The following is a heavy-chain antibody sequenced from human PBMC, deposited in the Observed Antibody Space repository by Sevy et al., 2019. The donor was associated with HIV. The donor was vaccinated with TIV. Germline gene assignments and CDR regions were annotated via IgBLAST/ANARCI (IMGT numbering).Heavy chain of an antibody. CDR2: IHYSGST. Sequence: SETLSLTCTVSGGSISNFYWTCIRQPPGKGLEWIGYIHYSGSTNYNSSLKSRVIISVDTSKNQVSLRLTSVTAADTAVYYSASASSEIVGDTRYYYYYMDVWGKGTTVTVSS. J-gene: IGHJ6*03. D-gene: IGHD1-26*01. V-gene: IGHV4-59*12. CDR1: GGSISNFY. CDR3: ASASSEIVGDTRYYYYYMDV.